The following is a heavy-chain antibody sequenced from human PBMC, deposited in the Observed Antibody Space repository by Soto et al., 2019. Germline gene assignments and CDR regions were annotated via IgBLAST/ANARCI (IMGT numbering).Heavy chain of an antibody. CDR2: INPNSGGT. Sequence: ASVKVYCKRSGSSFTGYYMHWVRQDHGQGLEWMGWINPNSGGTNYAQKFQGRVTMTRDTSISTAYMELSRLRSDDTAVYYCARDHPPRDVLGFDPWGQGTLVTVSS. J-gene: IGHJ5*02. V-gene: IGHV1-2*02. CDR3: ARDHPPRDVLGFDP. CDR1: GSSFTGYY.